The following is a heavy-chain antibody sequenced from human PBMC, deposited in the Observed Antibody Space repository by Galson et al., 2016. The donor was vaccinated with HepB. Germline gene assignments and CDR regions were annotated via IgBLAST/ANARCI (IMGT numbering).Heavy chain of an antibody. CDR1: GFTSSNFA. CDR3: AKGSYGDYYWYGMDV. CDR2: IRGSGSDK. D-gene: IGHD4-17*01. V-gene: IGHV3-23*01. Sequence: SMRLSCAASGFTSSNFAMTWVRQAPGKGLACVSTIRGSGSDKYYADSVQGRFTVSQDHSKNTLDLKMNNVRADHSAVYYCAKGSYGDYYWYGMDVGGQGTTVTVSS. J-gene: IGHJ6*02.